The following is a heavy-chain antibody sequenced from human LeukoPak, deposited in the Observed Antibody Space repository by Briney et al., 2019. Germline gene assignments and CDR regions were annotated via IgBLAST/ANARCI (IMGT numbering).Heavy chain of an antibody. Sequence: SETLSLTCAVYGESFSGYYWSWIRQPPGKGLEWIGEINHSGTTNYNPSLKSRVTISVDTSKNQFSLKLSSVTAADTAVYFCARVKYGDYSKDFDYWGQGTLVTVS. CDR3: ARVKYGDYSKDFDY. CDR1: GESFSGYY. V-gene: IGHV4-34*01. CDR2: INHSGTT. J-gene: IGHJ4*02. D-gene: IGHD4-17*01.